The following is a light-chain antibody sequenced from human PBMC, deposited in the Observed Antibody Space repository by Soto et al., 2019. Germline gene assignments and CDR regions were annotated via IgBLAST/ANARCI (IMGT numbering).Light chain of an antibody. CDR3: QHHSNWLRT. Sequence: EIVLTQSPGTLSLSPGERATLSCRASQSVSSSYLAWYQQKPGQAPRLLISETSNRATGIPGRFSGSGSGTDVTLTISSLEPEDFAVYYCQHHSNWLRTFGGGTKVEIE. J-gene: IGKJ4*01. V-gene: IGKV3D-20*02. CDR2: ETS. CDR1: QSVSSSY.